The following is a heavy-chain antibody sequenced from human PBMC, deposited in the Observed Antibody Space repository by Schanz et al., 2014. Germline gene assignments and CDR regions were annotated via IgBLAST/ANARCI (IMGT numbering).Heavy chain of an antibody. CDR1: GFGFSSYS. J-gene: IGHJ4*02. CDR3: ARGGSGSRYRLEY. V-gene: IGHV3-48*01. Sequence: EVQLVESGGGLIQPGGSLRLSCAASGFGFSSYSMNWVRQAPGKGLEWVSYISGSSRTIYYADSMKGRFTVSRDNAENALYLQMNSLRAEDTGLYFCARGGSGSRYRLEYWGQGTLVTVSS. CDR2: ISGSSRTI. D-gene: IGHD1-26*01.